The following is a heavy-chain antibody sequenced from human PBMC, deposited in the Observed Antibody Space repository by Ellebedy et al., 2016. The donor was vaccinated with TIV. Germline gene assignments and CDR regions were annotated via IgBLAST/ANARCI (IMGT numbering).Heavy chain of an antibody. CDR3: AKAHLVGAIFDAFDI. D-gene: IGHD1-26*01. Sequence: GESLKISCAASGFTFSSHWMHWVRQAPGKRPVCVSRISTHGSSISYADSVKGRFTISRDNAKNTLYLQMNSLRAEDTALYYCAKAHLVGAIFDAFDIWGQGTMVTVSS. V-gene: IGHV3-74*01. CDR1: GFTFSSHW. J-gene: IGHJ3*02. CDR2: ISTHGSSI.